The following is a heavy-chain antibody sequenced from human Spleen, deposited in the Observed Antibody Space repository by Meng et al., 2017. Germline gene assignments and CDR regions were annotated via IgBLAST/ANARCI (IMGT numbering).Heavy chain of an antibody. CDR2: INHSGST. CDR1: GGSFSDYY. Sequence: QVQLQQWGAGLLNPSESLPLTCFVSGGSFSDYYWSWIRQPPGKGLEWIGEINHSGSTNYNPSLESRATIPVDTSQNNLSLKLSSVTAADSAVYYCARGPTTMAHDFDYWGQGTLVTVSS. D-gene: IGHD4-11*01. J-gene: IGHJ4*02. CDR3: ARGPTTMAHDFDY. V-gene: IGHV4-34*01.